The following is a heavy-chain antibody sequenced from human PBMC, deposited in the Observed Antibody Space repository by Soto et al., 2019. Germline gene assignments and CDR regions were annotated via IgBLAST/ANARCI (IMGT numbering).Heavy chain of an antibody. CDR1: GYSFTSYW. V-gene: IGHV5-51*01. CDR3: ARRWIFGVVSNYYYYGMDV. J-gene: IGHJ6*02. D-gene: IGHD3-3*01. Sequence: TGESLKISCKGSGYSFTSYWIGWVRQMPGKGLEWMGIIYPGDSDTRYSPSFQGQVTISADKSISTAYLQWSSLKASDTAMYYCARRWIFGVVSNYYYYGMDVWGQGTTVTVSS. CDR2: IYPGDSDT.